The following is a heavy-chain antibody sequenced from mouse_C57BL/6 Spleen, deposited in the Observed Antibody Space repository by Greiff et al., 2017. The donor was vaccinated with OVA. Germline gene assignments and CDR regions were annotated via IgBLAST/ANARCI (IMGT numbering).Heavy chain of an antibody. CDR2: IYPGDGDT. V-gene: IGHV1-82*01. D-gene: IGHD1-3*01. CDR3: ARWGYNGDAMDY. J-gene: IGHJ4*01. Sequence: VKLQESGPELVKPGASVKISCKASGYAFSSSWMNWVKQRPGKGLEWIGRIYPGDGDTNYNGKFKGKATLTADKSSSTAYMQLSSLTSEDSAVYFCARWGYNGDAMDYWGQGTSVTVSS. CDR1: GYAFSSSW.